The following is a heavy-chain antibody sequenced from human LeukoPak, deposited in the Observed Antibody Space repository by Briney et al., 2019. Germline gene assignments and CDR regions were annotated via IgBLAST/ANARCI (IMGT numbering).Heavy chain of an antibody. V-gene: IGHV1-18*01. J-gene: IGHJ4*02. CDR3: ARVFTMVRGVIDY. D-gene: IGHD3-10*01. Sequence: GASVKLSCKASGYTFTSYGISWVRHAPGQGLEWMGWISAYNGNTNYAQKLQGRVTMTTDTSTSTAYMELSSLRSEDTAVYYCARVFTMVRGVIDYWGQGTLVTVSS. CDR2: ISAYNGNT. CDR1: GYTFTSYG.